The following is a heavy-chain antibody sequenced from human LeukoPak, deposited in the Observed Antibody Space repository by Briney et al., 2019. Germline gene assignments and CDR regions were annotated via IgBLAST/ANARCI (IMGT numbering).Heavy chain of an antibody. CDR2: IYYSGST. Sequence: SETLSLTCTVSGGSISSYYWSWIRQPPGKGLEWFGYIYYSGSTNYNPSLKSRVTISVDTSKNQFSLKLSSVTAADTAVYYCARDDSYGQDNWFDPWGQGTLVTVSS. CDR1: GGSISSYY. V-gene: IGHV4-59*01. D-gene: IGHD5-18*01. J-gene: IGHJ5*02. CDR3: ARDDSYGQDNWFDP.